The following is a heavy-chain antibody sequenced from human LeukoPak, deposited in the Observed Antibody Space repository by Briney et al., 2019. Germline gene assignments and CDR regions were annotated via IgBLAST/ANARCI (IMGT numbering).Heavy chain of an antibody. J-gene: IGHJ4*02. CDR3: AKGGWAGRSIDS. CDR1: GFIFSSYS. CDR2: VSSDGSKK. Sequence: PGRSLRLSCVASGFIFSSYSVHWVRQAPGKGLEWVAVVSSDGSKKFYADSVKGRFSISRDNSKNTLYLQMSSLRADDTAIYYCAKGGWAGRSIDSWGQGTLVTVSS. V-gene: IGHV3-30-3*01. D-gene: IGHD6-19*01.